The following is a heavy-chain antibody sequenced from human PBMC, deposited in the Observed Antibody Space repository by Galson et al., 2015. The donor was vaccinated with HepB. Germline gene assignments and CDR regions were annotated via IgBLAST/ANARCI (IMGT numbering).Heavy chain of an antibody. D-gene: IGHD6-25*01. V-gene: IGHV4-61*02. CDR3: ARGFQHGSVYYYYYMDV. CDR2: IYTSGST. CDR1: GGSISSDNYY. J-gene: IGHJ6*03. Sequence: TLSLTCTVSGGSISSDNYYWSWIRQPAGKGLEWIGRIYTSGSTNYNPSLMSRVTMSVDTSKKQFSLKLSSGTAADTAVYYCARGFQHGSVYYYYYMDVWGKGTTVTVSS.